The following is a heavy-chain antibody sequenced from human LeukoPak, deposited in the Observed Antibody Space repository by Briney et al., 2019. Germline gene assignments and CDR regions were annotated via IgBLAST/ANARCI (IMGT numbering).Heavy chain of an antibody. CDR2: IDSGSTIM. V-gene: IGHV3-48*02. J-gene: IGHJ3*02. CDR1: GFTFSSYA. Sequence: GGSLRLSCAASGFTFSSYAMSWVRQAPGKGLEWVSYIDSGSTIMNYADSVQGRFTISRDNAKNSLYLQMNSLRDEDTAVYYCAREYTGSYHTFDIWGQGTMVTVSS. CDR3: AREYTGSYHTFDI. D-gene: IGHD1-26*01.